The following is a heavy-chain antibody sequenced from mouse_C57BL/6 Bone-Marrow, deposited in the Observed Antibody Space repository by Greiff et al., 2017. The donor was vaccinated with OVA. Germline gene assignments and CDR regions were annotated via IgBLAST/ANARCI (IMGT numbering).Heavy chain of an antibody. V-gene: IGHV1-52*01. Sequence: VQLQQPGAELVRPGSSVKLSCKASGYTFTSYWMHWVKQRPIQGLEWIGNIDPSDSETHYNQKFKDKATLTVDKSSSTAYMQLSSLTSEDSAVYYCARLPYYGSSYYAMDYWGQGTSVTVSS. CDR1: GYTFTSYW. CDR3: ARLPYYGSSYYAMDY. J-gene: IGHJ4*01. CDR2: IDPSDSET. D-gene: IGHD1-1*01.